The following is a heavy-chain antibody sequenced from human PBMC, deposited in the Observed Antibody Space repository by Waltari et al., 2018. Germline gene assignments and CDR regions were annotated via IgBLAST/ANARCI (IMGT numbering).Heavy chain of an antibody. CDR2: IYSGGST. Sequence: EVQLVESGGGLIQPGGSLRLSCAASGFTVSSNYMSWVRQAPGKGLELVSGIYSGGSTYYADSVKGRFTISRDNSKNTLYLQMNSLRAEDTAVYYCASALYSSGWYGRDYWGQGTLVTVSS. D-gene: IGHD6-19*01. CDR3: ASALYSSGWYGRDY. V-gene: IGHV3-53*01. CDR1: GFTVSSNY. J-gene: IGHJ4*02.